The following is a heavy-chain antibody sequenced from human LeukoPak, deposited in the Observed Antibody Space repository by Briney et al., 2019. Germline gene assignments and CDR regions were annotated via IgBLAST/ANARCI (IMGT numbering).Heavy chain of an antibody. CDR2: IYPSDSDT. V-gene: IGHV5-51*06. CDR3: ARIDRWGGDC. J-gene: IGHJ4*02. D-gene: IGHD4-23*01. Sequence: GESLKISCKGSGYSFTRYWIGWVRQMPGKGLEWLGIIYPSDSDTRYSPSFRGQITISADKSVTTAYLQWASLKASDTAMYYCARIDRWGGDCRGQGTLVTVSS. CDR1: GYSFTRYW.